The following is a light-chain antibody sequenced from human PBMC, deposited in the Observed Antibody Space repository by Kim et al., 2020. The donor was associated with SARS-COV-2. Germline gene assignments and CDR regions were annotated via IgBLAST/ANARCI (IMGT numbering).Light chain of an antibody. V-gene: IGLV1-47*01. CDR1: FSNIGSNY. CDR3: ATWDDSLRRPL. J-gene: IGLJ2*01. Sequence: QPVLTQPPSVSGTPGQSITISCSGTFSNIGSNYVHWYQQVPGTAPKLLTQANNQRPSGVPDRFSDSKSGTSASLAISGLRSEDEADYYCATWDDSLRRPLFGGGTKVTVL. CDR2: ANN.